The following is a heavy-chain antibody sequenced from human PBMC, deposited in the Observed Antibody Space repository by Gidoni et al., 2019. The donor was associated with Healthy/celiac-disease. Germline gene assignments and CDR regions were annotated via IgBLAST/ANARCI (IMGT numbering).Heavy chain of an antibody. Sequence: EVQLVESGGGLVKPGGSLRLSCAASGFTFSSYSMTWVRQAPGKGLEWCSSISSSSSYIYYADSVKGRFTISRDNAKNSLYLQMNSLRAEDTAVYYCAREGRGYYYDSQRLLGFAFDIWGQGTMVTVSS. CDR1: GFTFSSYS. J-gene: IGHJ3*02. D-gene: IGHD3-22*01. V-gene: IGHV3-21*01. CDR2: ISSSSSYI. CDR3: AREGRGYYYDSQRLLGFAFDI.